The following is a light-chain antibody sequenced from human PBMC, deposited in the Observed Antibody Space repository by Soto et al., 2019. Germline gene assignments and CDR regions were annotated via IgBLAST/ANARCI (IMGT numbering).Light chain of an antibody. Sequence: QSALAQPPSASGSPGQSVTISCTGSGSDIGAYKFVSWYQQHPGKAPKLMIFGVTERPSGVPDRFSGSKSGNTASLTISGLQAEDEADYYCSSYTTSITLFVFGTGTKVTVL. V-gene: IGLV2-8*01. J-gene: IGLJ1*01. CDR2: GVT. CDR3: SSYTTSITLFV. CDR1: GSDIGAYKF.